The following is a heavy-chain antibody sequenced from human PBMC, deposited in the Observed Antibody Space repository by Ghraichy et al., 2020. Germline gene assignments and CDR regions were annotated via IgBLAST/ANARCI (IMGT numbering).Heavy chain of an antibody. J-gene: IGHJ3*02. D-gene: IGHD6-6*01. V-gene: IGHV3-15*01. CDR3: TTDQDSSSSFAFDI. CDR2: IKSKTDGGTT. CDR1: GFTFSNAW. Sequence: GSLRLSCAASGFTFSNAWMSWVRQAPGKGLEWVGRIKSKTDGGTTDYAAPVKGRFTISRDDSKNTLYLQMNSLKTEDTAVYYCTTDQDSSSSFAFDIWGQGTMVTVSS.